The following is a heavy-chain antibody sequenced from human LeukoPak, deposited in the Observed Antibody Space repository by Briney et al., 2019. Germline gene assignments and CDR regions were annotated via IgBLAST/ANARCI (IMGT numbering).Heavy chain of an antibody. Sequence: PGGSLRLSCAASGFTFSSYGMHWVRQAPGKGLEWVAFIRYDGSNKYYADSVKGRFTISRDNAERSLYLQMNSLRAEDTAVYYCADNLSLWGQGTLVTVSS. CDR3: ADNLSL. D-gene: IGHD1-1*01. CDR1: GFTFSSYG. CDR2: IRYDGSNK. J-gene: IGHJ4*02. V-gene: IGHV3-30*02.